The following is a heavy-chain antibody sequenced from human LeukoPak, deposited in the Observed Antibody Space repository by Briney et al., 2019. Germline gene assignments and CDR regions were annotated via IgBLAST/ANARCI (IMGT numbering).Heavy chain of an antibody. CDR3: TRDKGVGSGWYFDY. D-gene: IGHD6-19*01. V-gene: IGHV3-49*03. CDR1: GFIFGDYS. J-gene: IGHJ4*02. Sequence: GGSLRLSCTASGFIFGDYSMSWFRQAPGKGLEWVGFIRSKAYGGTTEYAASVKGRFTISRDDPKSIAYLQMNSLKTEDTAVYYCTRDKGVGSGWYFDYWGQGALVTVSS. CDR2: IRSKAYGGTT.